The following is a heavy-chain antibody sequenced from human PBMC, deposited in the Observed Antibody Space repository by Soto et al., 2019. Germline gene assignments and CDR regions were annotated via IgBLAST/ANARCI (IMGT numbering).Heavy chain of an antibody. Sequence: QVQLEQSGAEVKKPGSSVKVSCKASGGTLSDHGVAWLRQAPGQGLEWMGGTIPVFNTAKYAQKFKGRVTVTADKFTNIAYRELSSLRSEDTAFYFCARGVYGSGNYYTGPSAFDIWGQGTMVIVSS. CDR1: GGTLSDHG. D-gene: IGHD3-10*01. V-gene: IGHV1-69*06. CDR3: ARGVYGSGNYYTGPSAFDI. CDR2: TIPVFNTA. J-gene: IGHJ3*02.